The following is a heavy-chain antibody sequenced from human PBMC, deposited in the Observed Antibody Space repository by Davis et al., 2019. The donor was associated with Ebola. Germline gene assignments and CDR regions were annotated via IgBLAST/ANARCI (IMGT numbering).Heavy chain of an antibody. Sequence: PGGSLRLSCAASGFTFDDYAMHWVRQAPGKGLEWVSGISWNSGSIGYADSVKGRFTISRDNAKNSLYLQMNSLRAEDTAVYYCARDESSGWYTPLGYWGQGTLVTVSS. CDR2: ISWNSGSI. V-gene: IGHV3-9*01. CDR1: GFTFDDYA. CDR3: ARDESSGWYTPLGY. J-gene: IGHJ4*02. D-gene: IGHD6-19*01.